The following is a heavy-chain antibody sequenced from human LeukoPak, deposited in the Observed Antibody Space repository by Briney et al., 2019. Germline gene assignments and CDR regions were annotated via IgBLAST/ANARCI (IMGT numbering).Heavy chain of an antibody. CDR2: INSDGSST. J-gene: IGHJ4*02. CDR3: ARGSASFFDY. D-gene: IGHD3-10*01. Sequence: GRSLRLSCAASGFTFSSYWMDWVRQAPGKGLVCVSRINSDGSSTSYADSVKGRFTISRDNAKNTLYLQTNSLRAEDTAVYYCARGSASFFDYWGQGTLVTVSS. CDR1: GFTFSSYW. V-gene: IGHV3-74*01.